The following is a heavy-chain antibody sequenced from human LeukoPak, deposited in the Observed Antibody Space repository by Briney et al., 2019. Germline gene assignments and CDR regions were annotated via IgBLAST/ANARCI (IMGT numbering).Heavy chain of an antibody. CDR2: IYYSGST. J-gene: IGHJ6*02. V-gene: IGHV4-59*01. Sequence: PSETLSLTCPVSGGSLSSYYWSWLRQPPGKGLEWVGYIYYSGSTNYNPTLKSRVTISVDTSKNQFSLKLSSVTAADTAVYYCARADPVVTDYYYYGMDVWGQGTTVTVSS. D-gene: IGHD3-22*01. CDR1: GGSLSSYY. CDR3: ARADPVVTDYYYYGMDV.